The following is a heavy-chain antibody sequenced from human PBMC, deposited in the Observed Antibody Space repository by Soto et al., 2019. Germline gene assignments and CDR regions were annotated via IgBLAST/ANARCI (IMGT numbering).Heavy chain of an antibody. CDR3: ARDMAVGVFPSYYFDY. CDR2: IIPIIGII. Sequence: SVKVSCKASGGTFSTYTITWVRQAPGQGLEWMGRIIPIIGIINYAQKFQGRVTITADKSTGTAYMELSSLRSEDTAVYYYARDMAVGVFPSYYFDYWGQGTLVTVS. V-gene: IGHV1-69*04. CDR1: GGTFSTYT. D-gene: IGHD2-15*01. J-gene: IGHJ4*02.